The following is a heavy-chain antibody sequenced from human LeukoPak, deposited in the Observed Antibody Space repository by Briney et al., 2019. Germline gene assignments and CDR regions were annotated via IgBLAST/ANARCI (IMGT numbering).Heavy chain of an antibody. D-gene: IGHD2-2*01. Sequence: VASVEVSCKASGYTFTGYYMHWVRQAPGQGLEWMGWINPNSGGTNYAQKFQGRVTMTRDTSISTAYMELSRLRSDDTAVYYCARGRGEYQLPGDYMDVWGKGTTVTISS. V-gene: IGHV1-2*02. J-gene: IGHJ6*03. CDR3: ARGRGEYQLPGDYMDV. CDR2: INPNSGGT. CDR1: GYTFTGYY.